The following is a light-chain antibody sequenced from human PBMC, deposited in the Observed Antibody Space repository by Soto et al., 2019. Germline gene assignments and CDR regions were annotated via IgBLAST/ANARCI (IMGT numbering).Light chain of an antibody. CDR3: HQYGASQT. CDR2: GTS. J-gene: IGKJ1*01. V-gene: IGKV3-20*01. Sequence: EIVMTQSPATLSVSPGEGATLSCRASQSVSSKLAWYQQKPGQAPRLLIYGTSSRATGIPDRFSGSGSGTDFTLTISRLEPEDSAVYYCHQYGASQTFGQGTKVDIK. CDR1: QSVSSK.